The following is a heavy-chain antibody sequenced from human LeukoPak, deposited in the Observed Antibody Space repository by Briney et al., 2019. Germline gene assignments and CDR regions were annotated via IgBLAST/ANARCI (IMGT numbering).Heavy chain of an antibody. D-gene: IGHD6-13*01. J-gene: IGHJ4*02. Sequence: PSGTLSLTCAVSGGSFSGYYWSWIRQPPGKGLEWIGEINHSGGTNYNPSLKSRVTISVDTSKNKFSLKLSSVTAADTAVYYCARVGSSWSDYFDYWGQGTLVTVSS. V-gene: IGHV4-34*01. CDR1: GGSFSGYY. CDR3: ARVGSSWSDYFDY. CDR2: INHSGGT.